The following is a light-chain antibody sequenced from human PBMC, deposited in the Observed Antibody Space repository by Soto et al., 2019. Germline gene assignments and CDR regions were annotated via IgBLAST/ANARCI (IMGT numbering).Light chain of an antibody. J-gene: IGKJ2*01. CDR1: QSVSNNY. CDR2: GSS. Sequence: EVVLTQSPGTLSLSPGERATLSCRASQSVSNNYLAWYQQKPSQSPNLLILGSSDSATGIPDRFSGSGSGTDFNLTISRLEPEDFAVYFCQQYGSSPPYTFGQGTKLEIK. CDR3: QQYGSSPPYT. V-gene: IGKV3-20*01.